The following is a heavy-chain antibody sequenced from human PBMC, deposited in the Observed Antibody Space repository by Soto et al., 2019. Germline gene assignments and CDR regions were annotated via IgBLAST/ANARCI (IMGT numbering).Heavy chain of an antibody. V-gene: IGHV5-10-1*01. CDR3: ARHGGGDSISSGHYYAFDY. J-gene: IGHJ4*02. CDR1: GYIFRNNW. Sequence: GESLKISCKGSGYIFRNNWITWVRQMPGKGLEWVGSIDLTDSYTSYSPSFQGHVSFSADKSINTTYLHFSSLRASDTAVYYCARHGGGDSISSGHYYAFDYWGQGTPVTVSS. CDR2: IDLTDSYT. D-gene: IGHD3-22*01.